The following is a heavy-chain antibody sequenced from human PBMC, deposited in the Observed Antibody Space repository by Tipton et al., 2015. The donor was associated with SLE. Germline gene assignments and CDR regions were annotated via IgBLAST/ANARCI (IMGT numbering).Heavy chain of an antibody. CDR1: GGSFSGYY. CDR2: INHSGST. D-gene: IGHD1-26*01. J-gene: IGHJ4*02. Sequence: TLSLTCAVYGGSFSGYYWSWIRQPPGKGLEWIGEINHSGSTNYNPSLKSRVTISVDTSKNQFSLKLSSVTAADTAVYYCASTGSFVFDYWGQGTLVIVSS. CDR3: ASTGSFVFDY. V-gene: IGHV4-34*01.